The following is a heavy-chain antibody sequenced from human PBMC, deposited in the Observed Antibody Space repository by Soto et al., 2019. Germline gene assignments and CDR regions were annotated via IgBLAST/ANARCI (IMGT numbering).Heavy chain of an antibody. CDR2: ISPYNGNT. J-gene: IGHJ5*01. CDR1: GYTFTSYG. D-gene: IGHD3-3*01. Sequence: GASVKVSCKASGYTFTSYGISWVRQAPGQGLEWMGWISPYNGNTNYAQKLQGRVTMTTDTSTSTAYMELRSLRSYCTAMYYCARHCFVLASVYYDFYSAYSPIWFFPWTQETLVTV. V-gene: IGHV1-18*01. CDR3: ARHCFVLASVYYDFYSAYSPIWFFP.